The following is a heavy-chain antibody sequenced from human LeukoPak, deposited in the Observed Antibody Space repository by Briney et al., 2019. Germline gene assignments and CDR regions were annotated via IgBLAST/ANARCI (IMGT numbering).Heavy chain of an antibody. CDR2: IYTSGST. CDR1: GGSISSGSYY. Sequence: SETLSLTCTVSGGSISSGSYYWSWIRQPAGKGLEWIGRIYTSGSTNYNPSLKSRVTISVDTSKNQFSLKLSSVTAADTAVYYCARDKAVAGTRGYYYYGMDVWGQGTAVTVSS. CDR3: ARDKAVAGTRGYYYYGMDV. J-gene: IGHJ6*02. D-gene: IGHD6-19*01. V-gene: IGHV4-61*02.